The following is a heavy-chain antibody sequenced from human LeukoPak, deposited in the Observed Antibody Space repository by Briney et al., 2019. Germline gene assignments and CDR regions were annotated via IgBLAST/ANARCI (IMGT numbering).Heavy chain of an antibody. J-gene: IGHJ4*02. Sequence: KSGGSLRLSCTASGVTVSNNHMSWVRQAPGKGLEWVSYISSSSTYTNYADSVKGRFTISRDNAKNSLYLQMNSLRAEDTAVYYCARVYSWSKDYWGQGTLVTVSS. D-gene: IGHD6-13*01. CDR2: ISSSSTYT. CDR1: GVTVSNNH. CDR3: ARVYSWSKDY. V-gene: IGHV3-11*05.